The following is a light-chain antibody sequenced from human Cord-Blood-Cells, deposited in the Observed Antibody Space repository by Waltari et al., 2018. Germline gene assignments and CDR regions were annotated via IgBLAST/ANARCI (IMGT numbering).Light chain of an antibody. CDR3: CSYAGSSTFV. Sequence: QSVLTQPASVSGSPGQSITLSCTGTSSDVGSYNLVSWYQQHPGKAPKRLIYEGSKRPSGVSNRFSGSKSGNTASLTISGLQAEDEADYYCCSYAGSSTFVFGGGTKLTVL. J-gene: IGLJ2*01. CDR2: EGS. V-gene: IGLV2-23*03. CDR1: SSDVGSYNL.